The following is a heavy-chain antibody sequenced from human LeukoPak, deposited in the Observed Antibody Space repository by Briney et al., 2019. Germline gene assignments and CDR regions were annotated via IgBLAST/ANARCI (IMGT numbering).Heavy chain of an antibody. Sequence: ASVTVSCKASGGTFSSYAISWVRQAPGQGLEWMGGIIPIFGTANYAQKFQGRVTITADESTSTAYMELSSLRSEDTAVYYCASENLAYYGMDVWGQGTTVTVSS. CDR3: ASENLAYYGMDV. D-gene: IGHD1-14*01. CDR1: GGTFSSYA. J-gene: IGHJ6*02. V-gene: IGHV1-69*13. CDR2: IIPIFGTA.